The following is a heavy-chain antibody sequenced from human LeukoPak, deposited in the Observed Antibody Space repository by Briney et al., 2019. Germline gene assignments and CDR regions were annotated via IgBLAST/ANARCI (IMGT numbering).Heavy chain of an antibody. CDR2: IYYSGST. CDR1: GGSISSRSCC. J-gene: IGHJ3*02. D-gene: IGHD6-19*01. Sequence: DPSETLSLTCTVSGGSISSRSCCWGWIRQPPGKGLEWIGTIYYSGSTYYNPSLKSRVTISVDTSKNQFSLRLSSVTAADTAVYYCARPYSSGWYGGFDIWGQGTMVTVSS. CDR3: ARPYSSGWYGGFDI. V-gene: IGHV4-39*01.